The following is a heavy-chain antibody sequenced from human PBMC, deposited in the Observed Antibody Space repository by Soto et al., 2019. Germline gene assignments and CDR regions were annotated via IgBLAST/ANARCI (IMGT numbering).Heavy chain of an antibody. Sequence: EVQLVESGGGLVQPGESLTLSCAASGFTFSSYWMHWVRQAPGKGLVWVSRIKSDGSGTYYADSVKGRPTLSRDNAKKAADLEMDRQRIGAPAVDFCARGGGDRYDGNGYLGRHWGEGTLGTVSS. D-gene: IGHD3-22*01. CDR3: ARGGGDRYDGNGYLGRH. CDR1: GFTFSSYW. J-gene: IGHJ4*02. CDR2: IKSDGSGT. V-gene: IGHV3-74*01.